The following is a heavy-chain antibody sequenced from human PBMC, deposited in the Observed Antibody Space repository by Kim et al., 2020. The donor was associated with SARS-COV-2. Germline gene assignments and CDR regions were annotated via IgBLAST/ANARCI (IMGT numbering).Heavy chain of an antibody. CDR1: GASMQTHY. CDR3: ARGAADFDY. Sequence: SETLSLTCTVSGASMQTHYWSWIRQPPGRGLEWIGYFSYSGINTYNPSIRSRLTISADTSENQFSLKLTSVTAADSAVYYCARGAADFDYWGRGTLVTVSS. J-gene: IGHJ4*02. V-gene: IGHV4-59*11. CDR2: FSYSGIN.